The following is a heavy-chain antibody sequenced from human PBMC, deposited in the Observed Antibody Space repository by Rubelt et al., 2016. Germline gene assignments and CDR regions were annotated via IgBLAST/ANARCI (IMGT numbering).Heavy chain of an antibody. CDR3: TRDGVHSSGPHDS. J-gene: IGHJ4*02. V-gene: IGHV4-4*07. Sequence: IGRITPRGNTDHNPSLKSRVTVAVDTSKNQFSLRLRSVTSADPAVYYCTRDGVHSSGPHDSWGQGTLVTVSS. CDR2: ITPRGNT. D-gene: IGHD3-22*01.